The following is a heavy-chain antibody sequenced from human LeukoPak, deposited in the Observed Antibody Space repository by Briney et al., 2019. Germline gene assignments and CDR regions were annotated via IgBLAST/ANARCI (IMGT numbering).Heavy chain of an antibody. CDR1: GFIFSSYG. Sequence: GGSLRLSCAASGFIFSSYGMHWVRQAPGRGLEWVAGVWSDGSNKNYADSVKGRLTISRDDSKNTLYLEVNSLRVEDTAVYYCARDRIVGQTYYFDHWGQGSLVTVSS. CDR2: VWSDGSNK. D-gene: IGHD1-26*01. CDR3: ARDRIVGQTYYFDH. J-gene: IGHJ4*02. V-gene: IGHV3-33*01.